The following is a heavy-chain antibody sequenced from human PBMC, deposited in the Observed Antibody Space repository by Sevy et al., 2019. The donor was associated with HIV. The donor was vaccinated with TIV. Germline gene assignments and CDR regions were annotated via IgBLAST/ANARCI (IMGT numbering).Heavy chain of an antibody. D-gene: IGHD2-2*01. CDR1: GFTFSNYW. Sequence: GESLKISCAASGFTFSNYWMSWVRQAPGKGLEWVAHIKRDGSEKYDVDSVKGRFTISRDNAKNSLHLQMNSLRAEDTAVYYCARDCSSTTCLWGMDVWGQGTTVTVSS. J-gene: IGHJ6*02. CDR3: ARDCSSTTCLWGMDV. CDR2: IKRDGSEK. V-gene: IGHV3-7*03.